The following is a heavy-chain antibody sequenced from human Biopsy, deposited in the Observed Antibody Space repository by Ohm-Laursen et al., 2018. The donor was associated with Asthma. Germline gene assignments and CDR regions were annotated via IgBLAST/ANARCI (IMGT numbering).Heavy chain of an antibody. CDR1: GFTFSSYG. Sequence: SLRLSCAASGFTFSSYGMHWVRQAPGKGLEWVAVISYDGSNKYYADSVKGRFTISRDNSKNTLYLQMNSLRAEDTAVYYCASQSSGPDFWCGYYYFDYWGQGTLVTVSS. V-gene: IGHV3-30*03. J-gene: IGHJ4*02. CDR3: ASQSSGPDFWCGYYYFDY. CDR2: ISYDGSNK. D-gene: IGHD3-3*01.